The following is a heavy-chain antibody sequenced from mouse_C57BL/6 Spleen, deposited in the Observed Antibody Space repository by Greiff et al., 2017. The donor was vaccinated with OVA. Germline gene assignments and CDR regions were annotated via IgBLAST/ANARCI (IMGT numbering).Heavy chain of an antibody. CDR2: IYPGSGST. J-gene: IGHJ4*01. CDR1: GYTFTSYW. D-gene: IGHD1-1*01. V-gene: IGHV1-55*01. CDR3: ARDYYGSSYSYAMDY. Sequence: VQLQQSGAELVKPGASVTMSCKASGYTFTSYWLTWVKQRPGQGLEWIGDIYPGSGSTNYNEKFKSKATLTVDTSSSAAYMQLSSLTSEDSAVYDCARDYYGSSYSYAMDYWGQGTSVTVSS.